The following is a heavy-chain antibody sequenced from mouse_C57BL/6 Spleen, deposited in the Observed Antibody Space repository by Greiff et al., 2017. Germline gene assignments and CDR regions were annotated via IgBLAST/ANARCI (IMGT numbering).Heavy chain of an antibody. V-gene: IGHV14-2*01. Sequence: EVQLQQSGAELVKPGASVKLSCTASGFNIKDYYIQWVKQRTEQGLEWIGRLDPEDGVTNYASKFQGKATITADTSSNTAYLQLSSLTSEDTAVCYCARADYYSKGGWGQGTTLAVSS. J-gene: IGHJ2*01. D-gene: IGHD2-5*01. CDR1: GFNIKDYY. CDR3: ARADYYSKGG. CDR2: LDPEDGVT.